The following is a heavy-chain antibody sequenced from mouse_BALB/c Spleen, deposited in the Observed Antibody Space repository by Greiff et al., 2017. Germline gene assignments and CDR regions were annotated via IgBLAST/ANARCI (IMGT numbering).Heavy chain of an antibody. CDR2: IYPGNGDT. CDR1: GYTFTSYN. V-gene: IGHV1-12*01. D-gene: IGHD1-1*01. J-gene: IGHJ4*01. Sequence: LQQPGAELVKPGASVKMSCKASGYTFTSYNMHWVKQTPGQGLEWIGAIYPGNGDTSYNQKFKGKATLTADKSSSTAYMQLSSLTSEDSAVYYCARGSSYKNYAMDYWGQGTSVTVSS. CDR3: ARGSSYKNYAMDY.